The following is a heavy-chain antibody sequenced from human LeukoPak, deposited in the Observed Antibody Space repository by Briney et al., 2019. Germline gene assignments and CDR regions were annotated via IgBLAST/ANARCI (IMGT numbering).Heavy chain of an antibody. CDR1: GYIFTGYY. J-gene: IGHJ4*02. Sequence: ASVKVSCKASGYIFTGYYMHWVRQAPGQGLEWMGRINPNSGGTNYAQNFQGRVTMTRDTSISTAYMELSRLRSNDTAVYYCARDMGGSYPYWGQGTPVTVSS. CDR3: ARDMGGSYPY. V-gene: IGHV1-2*06. CDR2: INPNSGGT. D-gene: IGHD1-26*01.